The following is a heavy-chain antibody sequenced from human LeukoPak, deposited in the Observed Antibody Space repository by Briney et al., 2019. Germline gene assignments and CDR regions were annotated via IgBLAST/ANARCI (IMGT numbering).Heavy chain of an antibody. J-gene: IGHJ4*02. CDR3: ARLLVDDSSGYEYYFDY. Sequence: PSETLSLTCTVSGGSISSGGYYWSWIRQHPGKGLEWIGYIYYSGSTYYNPSLKSRVTISVDTSKNQFSLKLSSVTAADTAVYYCARLLVDDSSGYEYYFDYWGQGTLVTVSS. CDR1: GGSISSGGYY. D-gene: IGHD3-22*01. V-gene: IGHV4-31*03. CDR2: IYYSGST.